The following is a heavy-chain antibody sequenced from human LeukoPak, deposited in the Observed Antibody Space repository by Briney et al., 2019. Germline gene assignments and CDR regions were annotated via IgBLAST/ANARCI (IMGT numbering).Heavy chain of an antibody. D-gene: IGHD4-17*01. Sequence: GGSLRLSCAASGFTFSTYNMNWVRQAPGKGLEWVSSISSSSSYIYYADSVKGRFTISRDNSKNTLYLQMNSLRAEDTAVYYCARGPNDYGDYVAYWGQGTLVTVSS. CDR1: GFTFSTYN. J-gene: IGHJ4*02. CDR3: ARGPNDYGDYVAY. CDR2: ISSSSSYI. V-gene: IGHV3-21*04.